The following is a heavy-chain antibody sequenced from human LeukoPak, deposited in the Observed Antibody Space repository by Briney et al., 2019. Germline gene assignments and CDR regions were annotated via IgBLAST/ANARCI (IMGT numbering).Heavy chain of an antibody. V-gene: IGHV3-23*01. CDR2: ISGSGGRT. CDR1: GFTFSGYA. Sequence: GGSLRLSCAASGFTFSGYAMSWDRQAPGKGLEWVSAISGSGGRTYYADSVKGRFTISRDNSKDTLYLQMNSLRAEDTAVYYCARATGTDLDYWGQGTLVTVSS. CDR3: ARATGTDLDY. J-gene: IGHJ4*02. D-gene: IGHD1-1*01.